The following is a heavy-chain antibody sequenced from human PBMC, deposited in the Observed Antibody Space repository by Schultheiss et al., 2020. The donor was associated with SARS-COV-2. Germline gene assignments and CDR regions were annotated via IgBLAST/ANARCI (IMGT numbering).Heavy chain of an antibody. CDR1: GGSISSSSYY. CDR2: IYYSGST. J-gene: IGHJ5*02. V-gene: IGHV4-39*01. Sequence: SETLSLTCTVSGGSISSSSYYWGWIRQPPGKGLEWIGSIYYSGSTYYNPSLKSRVTISVDTSKNQFSLKLSSVTAADTAVYYCARGGYSSSWYGEHNWFDPWGQGTLVTVSS. CDR3: ARGGYSSSWYGEHNWFDP. D-gene: IGHD6-13*01.